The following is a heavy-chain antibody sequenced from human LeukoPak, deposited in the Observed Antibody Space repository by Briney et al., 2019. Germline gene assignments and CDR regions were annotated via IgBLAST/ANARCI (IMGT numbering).Heavy chain of an antibody. Sequence: GGSLRLSCEASGFTFSDAWMNWVRQAPGKGLEYVSAISSNGDNTYYADSVKGRFTISRDNSKNTLYLQMSSLRADDTAVYYCVRGTGYWGQGTLVTVSS. J-gene: IGHJ4*02. CDR3: VRGTGY. CDR1: GFTFSDAW. V-gene: IGHV3-64D*06. CDR2: ISSNGDNT.